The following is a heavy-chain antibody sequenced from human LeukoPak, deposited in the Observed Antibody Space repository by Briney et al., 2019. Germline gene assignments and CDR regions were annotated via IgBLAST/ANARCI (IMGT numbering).Heavy chain of an antibody. Sequence: SETLSLTCTVSGDSITNYFLSWIRQPPGKGLEWIGYIYYTGNTNYKPSLKSRVTISVDTSTNQFSLRLRSVTAADTAVYYCASPGGGPTDYWGQGTLVTVSS. D-gene: IGHD3-16*01. V-gene: IGHV4-59*01. CDR2: IYYTGNT. CDR3: ASPGGGPTDY. CDR1: GDSITNYF. J-gene: IGHJ4*02.